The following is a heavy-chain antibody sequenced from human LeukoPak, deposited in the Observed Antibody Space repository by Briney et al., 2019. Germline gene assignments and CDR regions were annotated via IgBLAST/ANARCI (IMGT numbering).Heavy chain of an antibody. Sequence: GPSVKVSCKASGYTFTGYYMHWVRQAPGQGLEWMGWINPNSGGTNYAQRFQGRVTMTRDTSISTAYMELSRLRSDDTAVYYCARKPGAAAGDYWGQGTLVTVSS. CDR1: GYTFTGYY. CDR3: ARKPGAAAGDY. CDR2: INPNSGGT. J-gene: IGHJ4*02. D-gene: IGHD6-13*01. V-gene: IGHV1-2*02.